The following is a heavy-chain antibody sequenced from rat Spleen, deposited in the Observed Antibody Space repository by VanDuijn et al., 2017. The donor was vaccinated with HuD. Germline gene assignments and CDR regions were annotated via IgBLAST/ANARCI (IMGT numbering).Heavy chain of an antibody. V-gene: IGHV5-25*01. J-gene: IGHJ3*01. Sequence: EVQLVESGGGLVQPGRSMKLACAASGFTFSNFYMAWVRQAPTKGLEWVASISTGGGSTYYPDSVRGRFTISRDNAKSTLYLQMNSLRSEDTATYYCTSRWDGFVYWGQGTLVTVSS. CDR1: GFTFSNFY. CDR3: TSRWDGFVY. D-gene: IGHD5-1*01. CDR2: ISTGGGST.